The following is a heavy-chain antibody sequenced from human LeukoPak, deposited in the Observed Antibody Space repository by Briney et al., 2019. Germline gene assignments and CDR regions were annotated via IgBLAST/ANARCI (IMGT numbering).Heavy chain of an antibody. CDR1: GFTFSSCW. CDR2: MKQDGSEK. D-gene: IGHD3-16*01. Sequence: PGGSLRLSCAASGFTFSSCWMSWVRQAPGKGLEWVANMKQDGSEKYYVDSVKGRFTISRDNAKNSLYLQMNSLRAEDTAVYYCARDPRWGYMDVWGKGTTVTVSS. CDR3: ARDPRWGYMDV. J-gene: IGHJ6*03. V-gene: IGHV3-7*01.